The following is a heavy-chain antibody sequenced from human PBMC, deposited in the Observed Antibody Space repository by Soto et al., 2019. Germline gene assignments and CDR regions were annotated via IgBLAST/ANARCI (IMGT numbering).Heavy chain of an antibody. CDR1: GYTFTNYY. CDR2: INPSGGST. Sequence: QVQLVQSGAEAKKPGASVKLSCKASGYTFTNYYLHWVRQAPGQGLEWMGTINPSGGSTSYAQKFPGRVSMSSDTSTSAVYMALSSLRSEDTAVYYCARAWAYDRSSAAFHYWGQGTLVTVSS. CDR3: ARAWAYDRSSAAFHY. D-gene: IGHD3-16*01. J-gene: IGHJ1*01. V-gene: IGHV1-46*01.